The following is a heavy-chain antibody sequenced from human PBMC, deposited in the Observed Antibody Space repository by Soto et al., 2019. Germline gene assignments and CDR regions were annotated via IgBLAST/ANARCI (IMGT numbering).Heavy chain of an antibody. CDR3: ARGIGSSWYSHYYYGMDV. CDR2: TYYRSKWYN. V-gene: IGHV6-1*01. D-gene: IGHD6-13*01. Sequence: SQTLSLTCVISGDSVSSNSAAWNWIRQSPSRGLEWLGRTYYRSKWYNDYAVSVKSRITINPDTSKNQFSLQLNSVTPEDTAVYYCARGIGSSWYSHYYYGMDVWGQGTTVTVSS. J-gene: IGHJ6*02. CDR1: GDSVSSNSAA.